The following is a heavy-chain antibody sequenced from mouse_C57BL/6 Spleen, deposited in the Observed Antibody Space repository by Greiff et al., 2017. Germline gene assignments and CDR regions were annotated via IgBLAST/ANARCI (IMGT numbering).Heavy chain of an antibody. CDR2: ISNLAYSI. D-gene: IGHD3-2*02. CDR3: ASLDSSGYFDY. J-gene: IGHJ2*01. Sequence: EVKLVESGGGLVQPGGSLKLSCAASGFTFSDYGMAWVRQAPRKGPEWVAFISNLAYSIYYADTVTGRFTISRENAKNTLYLEMSSLRSEDTAMYYCASLDSSGYFDYWGQGTTLTVSS. CDR1: GFTFSDYG. V-gene: IGHV5-15*01.